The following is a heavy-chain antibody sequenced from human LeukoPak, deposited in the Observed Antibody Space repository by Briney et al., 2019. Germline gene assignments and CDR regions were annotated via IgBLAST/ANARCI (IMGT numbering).Heavy chain of an antibody. CDR3: AQNIFGGFDP. J-gene: IGHJ5*02. CDR1: GGPISSGDYY. D-gene: IGHD2/OR15-2a*01. V-gene: IGHV4-30-4*01. Sequence: SQTLSLTCTVSGGPISSGDYYWNWIRQPPGKGLEWVGYIYYSGSTYYNPSLKSRVTISVDTSKNQFSLKLSSVTAADTAVYYCAQNIFGGFDPWGQGTLVTVSS. CDR2: IYYSGST.